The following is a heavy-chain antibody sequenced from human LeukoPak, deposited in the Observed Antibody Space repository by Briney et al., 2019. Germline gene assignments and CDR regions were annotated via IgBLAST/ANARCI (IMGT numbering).Heavy chain of an antibody. CDR1: GFTFSRYS. Sequence: GGSLRLSCAASGFTFSRYSMNWVRRAPGKGLEWVSYISSSSRTMYYADSVKGRFTISRDNAKNSLYLQMNSLRDEDTAVYYCARDGMTTNDYWGQGTLVTVSS. CDR2: ISSSSRTM. V-gene: IGHV3-48*02. CDR3: ARDGMTTNDY. D-gene: IGHD4-17*01. J-gene: IGHJ4*02.